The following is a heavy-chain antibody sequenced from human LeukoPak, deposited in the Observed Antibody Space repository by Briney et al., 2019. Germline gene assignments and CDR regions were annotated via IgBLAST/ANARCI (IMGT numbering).Heavy chain of an antibody. J-gene: IGHJ6*02. D-gene: IGHD3-10*01. V-gene: IGHV3-30*03. CDR2: IPYDGSNK. Sequence: PGRSLRLSCEASGFTFSTYGMHWVRRAPGKGLEWITLIPYDGSNKYYADSVKGRFTISRDNSKNTLYLQMNSLRAEDTAVYYCARYYGSGRGYYGLDVWGQGTTVTVFS. CDR3: ARYYGSGRGYYGLDV. CDR1: GFTFSTYG.